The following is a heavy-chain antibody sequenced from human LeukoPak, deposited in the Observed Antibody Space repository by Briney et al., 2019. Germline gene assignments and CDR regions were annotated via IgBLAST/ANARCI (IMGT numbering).Heavy chain of an antibody. CDR3: ARGVVAATFYYYMDV. D-gene: IGHD2-15*01. CDR1: GFTFTGYY. Sequence: GASVKVSCKASGFTFTGYYMHWVRQAPGQGLEWMGWINPNSGGTNYAQTFQGRVTMTRDTSISTAYMELNSLRSDDTAVYYCARGVVAATFYYYMDVWGKGTTVTVSS. CDR2: INPNSGGT. V-gene: IGHV1-2*02. J-gene: IGHJ6*03.